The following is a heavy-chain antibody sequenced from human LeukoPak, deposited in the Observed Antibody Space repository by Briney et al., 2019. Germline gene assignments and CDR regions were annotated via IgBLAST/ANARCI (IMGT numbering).Heavy chain of an antibody. J-gene: IGHJ4*02. Sequence: ASVKVSCKASGYTFTSYVINWVRQATGQGLEWMGWMNPNSGNTGYAQKFQGRVTMTRNTSISTAYMELSSLRSEDTAVYYCARAVYSSSPGVFDYWGQGTLVTVSS. CDR3: ARAVYSSSPGVFDY. CDR2: MNPNSGNT. CDR1: GYTFTSYV. V-gene: IGHV1-8*01. D-gene: IGHD6-6*01.